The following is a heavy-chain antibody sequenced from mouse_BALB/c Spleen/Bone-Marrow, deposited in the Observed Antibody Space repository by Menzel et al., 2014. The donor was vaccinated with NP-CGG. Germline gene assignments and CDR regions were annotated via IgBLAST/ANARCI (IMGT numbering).Heavy chain of an antibody. CDR1: GYTFTSYY. CDR3: TRSNGNWFAY. D-gene: IGHD2-1*01. Sequence: QVQLQQPGAELVKPGASVKLSCEASGYTFTSYYMYWVKQRPGQGLEWIGEINPSNGGTNFNEKFKSKATLTVDKSSSTAYMQLSSLTSEDSAVYYCTRSNGNWFAYWGQGTLVTVSA. V-gene: IGHV1S81*02. CDR2: INPSNGGT. J-gene: IGHJ3*01.